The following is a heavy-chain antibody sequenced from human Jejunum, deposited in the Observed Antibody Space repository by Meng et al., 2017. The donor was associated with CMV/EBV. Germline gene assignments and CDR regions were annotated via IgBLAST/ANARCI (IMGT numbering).Heavy chain of an antibody. CDR3: ARDVLGRPYWFFDL. D-gene: IGHD7-27*01. CDR1: GGSIRGGGYY. V-gene: IGHV4-31*02. Sequence: SGGSIRGGGYYWTWLRQHPEKGLEWIGYIYYSGSTSYNPSLKSRVTISSDTFRNQFSLKLTSMTAADTAVYYCARDVLGRPYWFFDLWGRGTLVTVSS. J-gene: IGHJ2*01. CDR2: IYYSGST.